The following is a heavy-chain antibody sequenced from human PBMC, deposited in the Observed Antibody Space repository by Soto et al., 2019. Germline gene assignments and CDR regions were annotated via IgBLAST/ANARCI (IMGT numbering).Heavy chain of an antibody. CDR2: ISSSSSYI. CDR1: GFTFSSYS. Sequence: GALRLSCAASGFTFSSYSMTWVRQAPGKGLEWVSSISSSSSYIYYADSVKGRLTISRDNAKNSLYLQMNSLRAEDTAVYYCARDCESCYDVFDIWGQGTMVTVSS. V-gene: IGHV3-21*01. D-gene: IGHD2-15*01. J-gene: IGHJ3*02. CDR3: ARDCESCYDVFDI.